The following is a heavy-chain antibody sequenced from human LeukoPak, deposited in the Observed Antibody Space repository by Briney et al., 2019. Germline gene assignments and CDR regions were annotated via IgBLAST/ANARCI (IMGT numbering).Heavy chain of an antibody. Sequence: PSETLSLTCTVSGGSISYYYWSWIRQSPGKGLEWIGYIYYSGTTNYNPSLKSRVTISVDTSKNQFSLQLRSVTAADTAVYYCAREDPPPTVPEGMDVWGQGTTVTVSS. CDR1: GGSISYYY. V-gene: IGHV4-59*01. CDR2: IYYSGTT. J-gene: IGHJ6*02. D-gene: IGHD4-17*01. CDR3: AREDPPPTVPEGMDV.